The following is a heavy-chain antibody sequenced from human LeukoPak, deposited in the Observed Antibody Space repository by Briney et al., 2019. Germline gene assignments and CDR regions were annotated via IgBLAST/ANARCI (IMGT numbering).Heavy chain of an antibody. CDR3: ARDQKVTAMVQYGMDV. Sequence: GGSLRLSCAASGFTFSSYAMSWVRQAPGKGLEWVSAISGSGGSTYYADSVKGRFTISRDNSKNTLYLQMNSLRAEDTAVYYCARDQKVTAMVQYGMDVWGQGTTVTVSS. CDR1: GFTFSSYA. CDR2: ISGSGGST. D-gene: IGHD5-18*01. J-gene: IGHJ6*02. V-gene: IGHV3-23*01.